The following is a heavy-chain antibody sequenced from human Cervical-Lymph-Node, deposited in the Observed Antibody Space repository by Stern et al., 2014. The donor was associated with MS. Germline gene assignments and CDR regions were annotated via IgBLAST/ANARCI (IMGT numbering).Heavy chain of an antibody. V-gene: IGHV5-51*01. Sequence: EVQLVASGPEVKRPGESLKLSCQASGYTFTSYWIGWVRQMPGKGLEWFAFIFPGGSDIRYSPSFQGQVTISADKSSSTAYLQCNNLKASDTAIYYCARQRYFDYWGQGTLVTVSS. CDR2: IFPGGSDI. J-gene: IGHJ4*02. CDR3: ARQRYFDY. CDR1: GYTFTSYW.